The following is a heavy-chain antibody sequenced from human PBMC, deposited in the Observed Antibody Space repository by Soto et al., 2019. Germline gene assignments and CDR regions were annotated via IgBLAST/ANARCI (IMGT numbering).Heavy chain of an antibody. D-gene: IGHD3-9*01. CDR3: ASLTKCDILYGFYPC. CDR2: IYSDGST. J-gene: IGHJ4*02. V-gene: IGHV3-66*01. Sequence: PSETLSLTCTVSGGSISSGSYYWDWIRQPPGKGLEWVSVIYSDGSTYYADSVKGRFIISRDNSNNTLYFQMNSLRAEDTAVYYCASLTKCDILYGFYPCWAEEPLVPV. CDR1: GGSISSGSYY.